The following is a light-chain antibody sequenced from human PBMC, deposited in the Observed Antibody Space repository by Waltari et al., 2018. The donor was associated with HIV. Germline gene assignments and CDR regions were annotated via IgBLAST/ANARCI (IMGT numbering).Light chain of an antibody. J-gene: IGLJ3*02. CDR2: DVT. CDR1: SNDLGRYDL. V-gene: IGLV2-23*02. Sequence: QSALTQPASVSGSPGQSITISCTGTSNDLGRYDLVSWYQHQPGRAHKLLIDDVTKLPSVVAHRFSGSKSGATASLTISGLQAEDEADYYCCSYAGITTWVFGGGTKVTVL. CDR3: CSYAGITTWV.